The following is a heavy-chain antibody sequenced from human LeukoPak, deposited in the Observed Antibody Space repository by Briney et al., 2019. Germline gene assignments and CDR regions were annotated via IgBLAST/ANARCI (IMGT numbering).Heavy chain of an antibody. V-gene: IGHV4-39*07. J-gene: IGHJ4*02. Sequence: SETLSLTCTVSGGSISSSTYYWGWIRQPPGTGLEWIGSIYYSGSTYYNPSLKSRVTISLDTSKNQFSLKLSSVTAADTALYYCARVMRVWGSYRYLLDYWGQGTLVTVSS. CDR3: ARVMRVWGSYRYLLDY. CDR2: IYYSGST. CDR1: GGSISSSTYY. D-gene: IGHD3-16*02.